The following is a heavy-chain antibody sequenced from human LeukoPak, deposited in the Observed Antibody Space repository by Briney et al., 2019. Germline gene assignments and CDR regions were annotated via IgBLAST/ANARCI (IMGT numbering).Heavy chain of an antibody. CDR2: IAYDGSRK. CDR3: TRYDSSRSFDY. D-gene: IGHD3-3*01. V-gene: IGHV3-30*03. Sequence: KPGRSLRLSCAASGFTFSGYGMHWVRQAPGKGLEWVTGIAYDGSRKHYADSVKGRFTISRDNSRNTMDLQMNSLRVEDTAVYHCTRYDSSRSFDYWGQGTLVTVSS. CDR1: GFTFSGYG. J-gene: IGHJ4*02.